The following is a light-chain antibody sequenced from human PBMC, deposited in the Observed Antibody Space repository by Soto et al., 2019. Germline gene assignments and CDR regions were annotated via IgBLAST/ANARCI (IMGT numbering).Light chain of an antibody. J-gene: IGKJ4*01. CDR1: QGIRSY. Sequence: DIQLTQSPSFLSASVGDRVTITCRASQGIRSYLAWYQQKPGKAPKLQIYAASTLQSGVPSRFSGSGSGTEFTLTIRSLQPEDFATYCCQQLNGYPLTFGGGTKVEIK. V-gene: IGKV1-9*01. CDR3: QQLNGYPLT. CDR2: AAS.